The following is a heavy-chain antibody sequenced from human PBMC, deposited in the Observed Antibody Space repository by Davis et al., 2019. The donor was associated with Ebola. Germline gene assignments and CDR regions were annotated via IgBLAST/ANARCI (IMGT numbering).Heavy chain of an antibody. V-gene: IGHV4-4*09. Sequence: PSETLSLTCTVSGGSISSHYWSWIRQPPGKGLEWIGYIYHSGSTYYNPSLKSRVTISVDTSKNQFSLNLSSVTAADTAVYYCARGGSPYYDILTGLRYYYYMDVWGKGTTVTVSS. CDR2: IYHSGST. CDR3: ARGGSPYYDILTGLRYYYYMDV. CDR1: GGSISSHY. J-gene: IGHJ6*03. D-gene: IGHD3-9*01.